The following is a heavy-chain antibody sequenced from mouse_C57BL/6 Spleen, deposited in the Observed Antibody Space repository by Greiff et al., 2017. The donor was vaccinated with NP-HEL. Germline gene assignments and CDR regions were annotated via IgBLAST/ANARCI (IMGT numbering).Heavy chain of an antibody. D-gene: IGHD2-3*01. J-gene: IGHJ4*01. CDR3: ARRLLPYYYAMDY. Sequence: EVHLVESGGGLVKPGGSLKLSCAASGFTFSDYGMHWVRQAPEKGLEWVAYISSGSSTIYYADTVKGRFTISRDNAKNTLFLQMTSLRSEDTAMYHCARRLLPYYYAMDYWGQGTSVTVSS. CDR2: ISSGSSTI. CDR1: GFTFSDYG. V-gene: IGHV5-17*01.